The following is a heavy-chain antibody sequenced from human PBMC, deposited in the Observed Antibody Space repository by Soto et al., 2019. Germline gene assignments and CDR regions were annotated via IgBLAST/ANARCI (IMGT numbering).Heavy chain of an antibody. V-gene: IGHV4-61*05. CDR3: ARTTAVPNTLRSRYFFDY. Sequence: SHSCTVAGGSILSSSYYWGWIRQPPGKLLEWIGYVYYSGTTNYNPSLKSRVTISVDLSKNRFSLRLSSVTTADTALYYCARTTAVPNTLRSRYFFDYWGQGTLVTVSS. CDR2: VYYSGTT. J-gene: IGHJ4*02. D-gene: IGHD4-17*01. CDR1: GGSILSSSYY.